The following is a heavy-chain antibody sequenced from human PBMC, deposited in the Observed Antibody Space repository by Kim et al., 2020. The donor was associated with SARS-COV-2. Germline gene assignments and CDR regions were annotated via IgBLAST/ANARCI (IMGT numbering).Heavy chain of an antibody. J-gene: IGHJ4*02. D-gene: IGHD3-10*01. CDR3: AGYYYGSGTFDD. Sequence: YDGGSVKDRFTITKEDYKNTLYLEMNNLRDEDTAVYYCAGYYYGSGTFDDWGQGTLVTVSS. V-gene: IGHV3-23*01.